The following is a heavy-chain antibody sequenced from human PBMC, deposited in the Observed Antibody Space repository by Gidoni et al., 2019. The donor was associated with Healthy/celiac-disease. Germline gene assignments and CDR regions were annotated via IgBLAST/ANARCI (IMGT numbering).Heavy chain of an antibody. CDR3: ARPNNIGGNSHWYFDL. CDR1: GFTFSSYA. Sequence: QVQLVESGGGVVQPGRSLRLSCAASGFTFSSYAMHWVRQAPGKGLEWVAVISYDGSNKYYADSVKGRFTISRDNSKNTLYLQMNSLRAEDTAVYYCARPNNIGGNSHWYFDLWGRGTLVTVSS. D-gene: IGHD2-21*02. CDR2: ISYDGSNK. V-gene: IGHV3-30-3*01. J-gene: IGHJ2*01.